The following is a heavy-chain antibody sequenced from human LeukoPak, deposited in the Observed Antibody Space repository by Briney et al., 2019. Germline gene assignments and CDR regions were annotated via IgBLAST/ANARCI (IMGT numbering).Heavy chain of an antibody. CDR3: ARVGGSSWLEPSPLYYYYYMDV. J-gene: IGHJ6*03. V-gene: IGHV1-18*01. CDR1: GYTFTSYG. Sequence: ASVKVSCKASGYTFTSYGISWVRQAPGQGLEWMGWISAYNGNTNYAQKLQGRVTMTTDTSTSTAYMELRSLRSDDTAVYYCARVGGSSWLEPSPLYYYYYMDVWGKGTTVTISS. D-gene: IGHD6-13*01. CDR2: ISAYNGNT.